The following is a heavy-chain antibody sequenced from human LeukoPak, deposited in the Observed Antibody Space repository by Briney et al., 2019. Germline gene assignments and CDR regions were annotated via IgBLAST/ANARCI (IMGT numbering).Heavy chain of an antibody. Sequence: PGGSLRLSCAASGFTFSDYYMSWIRQAPGKGLEWVSYISNSGNTIYYADSVKGRFTISRDNAKNSLYLQMNSLGPEDTAVYYCARDPYSGNYGNYYYYYMDVWGKGTTVTISS. J-gene: IGHJ6*03. V-gene: IGHV3-11*04. CDR3: ARDPYSGNYGNYYYYYMDV. CDR2: ISNSGNTI. CDR1: GFTFSDYY. D-gene: IGHD1-26*01.